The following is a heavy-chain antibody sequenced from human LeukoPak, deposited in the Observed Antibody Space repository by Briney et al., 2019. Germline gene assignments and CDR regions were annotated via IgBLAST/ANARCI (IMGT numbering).Heavy chain of an antibody. J-gene: IGHJ6*03. Sequence: ASVKVSCKASGYTFTSYGISWVRQAPGQGLEWMGWISAYNGNTNYAQKLQGRVTMTTDTSTSTAYMELSSLRSEDTAVYYCARGSSGWRYYYYYYMDVWGKGTTVTVSS. CDR3: ARGSSGWRYYYYYYMDV. D-gene: IGHD6-19*01. CDR2: ISAYNGNT. V-gene: IGHV1-18*01. CDR1: GYTFTSYG.